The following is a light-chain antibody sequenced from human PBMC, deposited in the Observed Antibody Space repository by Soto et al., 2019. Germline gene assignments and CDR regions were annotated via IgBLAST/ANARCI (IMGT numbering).Light chain of an antibody. CDR2: GAS. CDR1: QSVSSN. V-gene: IGKV3-15*01. J-gene: IGKJ1*01. CDR3: QQYNNWPPWT. Sequence: EIVMTQSPATLSVSPGERATLSCRASQSVSSNLVWYQQKPGQAPRLLIYGASTRATGIPARFSGSGSGTEFTLTISNLQSEDFAVYYCQQYNNWPPWTFGQGTKVEIK.